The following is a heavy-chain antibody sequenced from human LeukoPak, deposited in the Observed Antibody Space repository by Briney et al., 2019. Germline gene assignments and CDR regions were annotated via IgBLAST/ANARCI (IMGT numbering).Heavy chain of an antibody. D-gene: IGHD3-10*01. Sequence: ASVKVSCKASGYTFTSYDINWVRQATGQGLEWMGWMNPNSGNTGYARKFQGRVTMTRNTSISTAYMELSSLRSEDTAVYYCARGRGSRRYNWFDPWGQGTLVTVSS. V-gene: IGHV1-8*01. CDR2: MNPNSGNT. CDR3: ARGRGSRRYNWFDP. J-gene: IGHJ5*02. CDR1: GYTFTSYD.